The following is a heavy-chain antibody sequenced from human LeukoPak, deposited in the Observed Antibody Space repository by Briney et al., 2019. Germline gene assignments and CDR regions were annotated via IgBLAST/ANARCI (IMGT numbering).Heavy chain of an antibody. J-gene: IGHJ4*02. V-gene: IGHV4-39*07. D-gene: IGHD1-7*01. CDR2: IYYSGST. CDR3: ASNNWNYRFDY. Sequence: PSETLSLTCTVSGGSISSSSYYWGWIRQPPGKGLEWIGSIYYSGSTYYNPSLKSRVTISVDTSKNQFSLKLSSVTAADTAVYYCASNNWNYRFDYWGQGTLVTVSS. CDR1: GGSISSSSYY.